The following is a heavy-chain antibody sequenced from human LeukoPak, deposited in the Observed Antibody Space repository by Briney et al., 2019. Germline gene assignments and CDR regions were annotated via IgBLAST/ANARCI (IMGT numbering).Heavy chain of an antibody. CDR3: ARASERVRGGFEP. J-gene: IGHJ5*02. V-gene: IGHV1-18*01. D-gene: IGHD3-16*01. Sequence: ASVKVSCKASGYTFTSYGISWVRQAPRQALEWMGWISAYNGNTNYAQKLQGRVTMTTDTSKSTAYMELRSLRSDDTAVYYCARASERVRGGFEPWGRGTLVTVSS. CDR1: GYTFTSYG. CDR2: ISAYNGNT.